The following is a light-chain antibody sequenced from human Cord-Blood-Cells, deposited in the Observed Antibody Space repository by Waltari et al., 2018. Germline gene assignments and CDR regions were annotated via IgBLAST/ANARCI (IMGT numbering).Light chain of an antibody. CDR1: QNISSY. CDR2: AAS. CDR3: QQSYSTPFT. Sequence: DIQMTQSPSSLSASVGDRVPITGRASQNISSYLNWYQQKPGKAPKLLIYAASSLQSGVPSRFSGSGSGTDFTLTISSLQPEDFATYYCQQSYSTPFTFGPGTKVDIK. J-gene: IGKJ3*01. V-gene: IGKV1-39*01.